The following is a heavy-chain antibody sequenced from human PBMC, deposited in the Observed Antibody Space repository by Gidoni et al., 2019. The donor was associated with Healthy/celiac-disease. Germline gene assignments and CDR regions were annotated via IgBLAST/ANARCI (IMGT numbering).Heavy chain of an antibody. Sequence: QVQLVQSGAEVKKPGASVKVSCQASGYTFTGYYMHWVRQAPGQGLEWMGWINPNSGGTNYAQKFQGWVTMTRDTSISTAYMELSRLRSDDTAVYYCARSQWLGHYYYYGMDVWGQGTTVTVSS. CDR3: ARSQWLGHYYYYGMDV. CDR1: GYTFTGYY. V-gene: IGHV1-2*04. CDR2: INPNSGGT. D-gene: IGHD3-22*01. J-gene: IGHJ6*02.